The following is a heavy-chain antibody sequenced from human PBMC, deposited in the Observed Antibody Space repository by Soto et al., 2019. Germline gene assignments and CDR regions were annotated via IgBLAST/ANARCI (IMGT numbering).Heavy chain of an antibody. CDR3: ARRRYCSGGSCPSAVFDY. CDR2: IYYSGST. Sequence: SETLSLTCTVSGGSISSSSYYWGWIRQPPGKGLEWIGSIYYSGSTYYNPSLKSRVTISVDTSKNQFSLKLSSVTAVDTAVYYCARRRYCSGGSCPSAVFDYWGQGTLVTVSS. D-gene: IGHD2-15*01. V-gene: IGHV4-39*01. J-gene: IGHJ4*02. CDR1: GGSISSSSYY.